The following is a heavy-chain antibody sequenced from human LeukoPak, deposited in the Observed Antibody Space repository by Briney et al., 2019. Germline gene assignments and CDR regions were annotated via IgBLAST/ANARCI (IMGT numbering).Heavy chain of an antibody. J-gene: IGHJ3*02. V-gene: IGHV1-18*01. CDR2: VSGYSGYT. CDR3: VRERYSNGWVDAFDI. Sequence: ASVKVSCKASGYTFTPYGISWVRQAPGQGLEWVGWVSGYSGYTNYAQKFQGRVTMTRDTSISTAYMELSSLRSEDTAVYYCVRERYSNGWVDAFDIWGQGTMVTVSS. D-gene: IGHD6-19*01. CDR1: GYTFTPYG.